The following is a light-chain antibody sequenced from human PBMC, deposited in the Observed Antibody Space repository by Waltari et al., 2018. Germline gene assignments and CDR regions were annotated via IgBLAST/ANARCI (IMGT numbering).Light chain of an antibody. CDR2: WAS. J-gene: IGKJ4*01. Sequence: IVMTQSPDSLAVSLGARATINCKSNQRVLYSSNNKNYLAWYQQKPGQPPKLLIYWASTRESGVPDRFSGSGSGTDFTLTISSLQAEDVAVYYCQQYYSTPPSFGGGTKVEIK. V-gene: IGKV4-1*01. CDR3: QQYYSTPPS. CDR1: QRVLYSSNNKNY.